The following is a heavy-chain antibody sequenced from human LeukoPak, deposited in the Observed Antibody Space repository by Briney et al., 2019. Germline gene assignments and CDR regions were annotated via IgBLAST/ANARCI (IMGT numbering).Heavy chain of an antibody. V-gene: IGHV3-30*02. Sequence: PGGSLRLSCAASGFTFSSYGMHWVRQAPGKGLEWVAFIRNDGNNKYYADFVKGRFTISRDNSENTLFLQMNSLRAEDTAVYYRAKERVSYSSSSGTGPWGQGTLVTVSS. CDR3: AKERVSYSSSSGTGP. D-gene: IGHD6-6*01. J-gene: IGHJ5*02. CDR2: IRNDGNNK. CDR1: GFTFSSYG.